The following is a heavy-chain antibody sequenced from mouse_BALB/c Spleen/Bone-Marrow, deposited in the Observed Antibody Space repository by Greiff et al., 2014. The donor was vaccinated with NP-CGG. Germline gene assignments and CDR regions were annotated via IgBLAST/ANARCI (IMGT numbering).Heavy chain of an antibody. J-gene: IGHJ4*01. D-gene: IGHD2-10*02. CDR2: ISDGGGYT. CDR1: GFTFSDYY. CDR3: ARSGERYGAMDY. V-gene: IGHV5-4*02. Sequence: EVQGVESGGGLVKPGGSLKLSCAASGFTFSDYYMYWVRQTPEKRLEWVATISDGGGYTYYPDSVWGRFTISRDNAKNNLYLQMSSLKSEDTAMYYCARSGERYGAMDYGGQGTSVTGFS.